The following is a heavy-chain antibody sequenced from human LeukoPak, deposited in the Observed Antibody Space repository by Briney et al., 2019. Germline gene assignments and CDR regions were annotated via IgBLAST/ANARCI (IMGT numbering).Heavy chain of an antibody. J-gene: IGHJ6*02. Sequence: GGSLRLSCAASGFTFSSYEMNWVRQTPGKGLEWVSYISSSGSTIYYADSVKGRFTISRDNAKNSLYLQMNSLRAEDTAVYYCARDPRLYYGMDVWGQGTTVTVSS. CDR2: ISSSGSTI. V-gene: IGHV3-48*03. CDR3: ARDPRLYYGMDV. CDR1: GFTFSSYE.